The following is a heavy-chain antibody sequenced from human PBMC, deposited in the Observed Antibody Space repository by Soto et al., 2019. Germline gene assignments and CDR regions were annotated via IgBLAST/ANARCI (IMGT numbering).Heavy chain of an antibody. V-gene: IGHV4-39*01. CDR3: AVGGFDY. D-gene: IGHD1-26*01. Sequence: PSETLSLTCTVSGGSISSSSYYWGWIRQPPGKGLEWIGSILYSGSTYYNPSLKSRVTISVDTSKNQFSLKLSSVTAADTAVYYCAVGGFDYWGQGTLVTVSS. CDR2: ILYSGST. J-gene: IGHJ4*02. CDR1: GGSISSSSYY.